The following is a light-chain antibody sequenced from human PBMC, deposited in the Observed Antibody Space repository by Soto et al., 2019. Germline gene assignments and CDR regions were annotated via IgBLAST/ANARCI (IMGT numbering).Light chain of an antibody. J-gene: IGLJ3*02. V-gene: IGLV3-25*03. CDR1: ALSKQY. CDR2: KDS. CDR3: QSADSSGRV. Sequence: SYELTQPPSVSVSPGQTARITCSGDALSKQYAYWYQQKPGQAPVLVIYKDSERPSGIPERFSGSSSGTTVTLTISGVQAEDEADYYCQSADSSGRVFGGGTKLTVL.